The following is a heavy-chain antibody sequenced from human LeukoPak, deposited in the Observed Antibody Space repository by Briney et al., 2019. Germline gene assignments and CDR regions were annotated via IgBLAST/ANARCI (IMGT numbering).Heavy chain of an antibody. CDR2: MNPNSGNT. D-gene: IGHD3-10*01. J-gene: IGHJ4*02. Sequence: ASVTVSCKASGYTFTSYDINWVRQATGQGLGWMGWMNPNSGNTGYAQKFQGRVTMTRNTSISTAYMELSSLRSEDTAVYYCAREWYYGSGSYYNWGQGTLVTVSS. CDR1: GYTFTSYD. CDR3: AREWYYGSGSYYN. V-gene: IGHV1-8*01.